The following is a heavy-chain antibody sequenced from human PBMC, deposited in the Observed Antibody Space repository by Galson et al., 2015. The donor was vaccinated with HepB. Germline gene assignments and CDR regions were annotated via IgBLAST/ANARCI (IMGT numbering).Heavy chain of an antibody. D-gene: IGHD3-10*01. CDR1: GFTFSAYS. CDR3: ARETAFFTVVRGVLPTSFDY. V-gene: IGHV3-48*04. J-gene: IGHJ4*02. Sequence: SLRLSCAASGFTFSAYSMNWVRQAPGKGPEWVSYISSSSSTIYYADSVKGRFTISRDNAKSSLSLQMNSLRAEDTAVYYCARETAFFTVVRGVLPTSFDYWGQGTLVTVSS. CDR2: ISSSSSTI.